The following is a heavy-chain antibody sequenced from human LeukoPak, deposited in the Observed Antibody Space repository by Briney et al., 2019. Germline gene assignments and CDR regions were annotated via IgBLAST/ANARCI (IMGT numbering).Heavy chain of an antibody. CDR1: GFTFSTYW. CDR3: ARDTGCAGGTCFSFYDY. V-gene: IGHV3-7*01. J-gene: IGHJ4*02. Sequence: GGSMRLSCAASGFTFSTYWMTWVRQAPGKGLEWVANIKQDGSQKYYVDSVKGRFTISRDNAKNSLYLQMDSLRAEDTAVYYCARDTGCAGGTCFSFYDYWGQGTLVTVSS. CDR2: IKQDGSQK. D-gene: IGHD2-15*01.